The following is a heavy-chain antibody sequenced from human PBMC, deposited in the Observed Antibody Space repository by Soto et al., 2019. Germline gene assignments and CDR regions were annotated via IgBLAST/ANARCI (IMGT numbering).Heavy chain of an antibody. D-gene: IGHD4-17*01. CDR3: ARHYGDYDFDAFDI. CDR1: GGSISSYY. Sequence: SETLSLTCTVSGGSISSYYWSWIRQPPGKGLEWIGYIYYSGSINYNPSLKSRVTISVDTSKNQFSLKLSSVTAADTAVYYCARHYGDYDFDAFDIWGQGTMVTVSS. V-gene: IGHV4-59*08. J-gene: IGHJ3*02. CDR2: IYYSGSI.